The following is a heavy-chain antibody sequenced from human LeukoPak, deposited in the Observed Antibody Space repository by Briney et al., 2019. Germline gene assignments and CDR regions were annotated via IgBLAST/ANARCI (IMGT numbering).Heavy chain of an antibody. Sequence: GGSLRLSCAASGFTFSSYAMHWVRQAPGKGLEWVAVISYDGSNKYYADSVKGRFTISRDNSKNTLYLQMNSLRAEDTAVYYCARASPWNPPIGGYYKDYYYYYGMDVWGQGTTVTVSS. CDR1: GFTFSSYA. CDR3: ARASPWNPPIGGYYKDYYYYYGMDV. J-gene: IGHJ6*02. D-gene: IGHD3-10*01. CDR2: ISYDGSNK. V-gene: IGHV3-30*04.